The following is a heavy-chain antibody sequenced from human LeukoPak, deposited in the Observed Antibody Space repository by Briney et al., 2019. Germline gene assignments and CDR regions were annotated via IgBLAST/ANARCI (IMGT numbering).Heavy chain of an antibody. Sequence: GGSLRLSCAASGFTFSRYAMSWVRQAPGKGLEWVSAICGSGGSTYYADSVKGRFTISRDNSKNSLYLQMNSLRAEDTAVYYCAKDGGYCSGGSCLYYYGMDVWGQGTTVTVSS. CDR1: GFTFSRYA. V-gene: IGHV3-23*01. CDR2: ICGSGGST. J-gene: IGHJ6*02. D-gene: IGHD2-15*01. CDR3: AKDGGYCSGGSCLYYYGMDV.